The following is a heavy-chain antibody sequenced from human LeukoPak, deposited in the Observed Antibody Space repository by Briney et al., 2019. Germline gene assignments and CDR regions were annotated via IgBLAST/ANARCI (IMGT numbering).Heavy chain of an antibody. CDR3: ARHPSYYDILTGYYNGAFDI. CDR2: IYYSGST. D-gene: IGHD3-9*01. Sequence: TSETLSLTCTVSGGSISSSSYYWGWIRQPPGKGLEWIGSIYYSGSTYYNPSLKSRVTISVDTSKNQFSLRLSSVTAADTAVYYCARHPSYYDILTGYYNGAFDIWGQGTMATVSS. V-gene: IGHV4-39*01. J-gene: IGHJ3*02. CDR1: GGSISSSSYY.